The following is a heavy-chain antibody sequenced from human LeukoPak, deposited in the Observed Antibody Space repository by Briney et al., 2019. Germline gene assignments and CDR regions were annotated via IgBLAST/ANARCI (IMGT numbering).Heavy chain of an antibody. CDR3: ASVSYDSSGYYTGFDY. CDR1: GGSFSVYY. V-gene: IGHV4-34*01. Sequence: PSETLSLTCAVYGGSFSVYYWSWIRQPPGKGLEWIGEINHSGSTNYNPSLKRRVTISVDTSKNQFSLKLSSVTAADTAVYYCASVSYDSSGYYTGFDYWGQGTLVTVSS. D-gene: IGHD3-22*01. J-gene: IGHJ4*02. CDR2: INHSGST.